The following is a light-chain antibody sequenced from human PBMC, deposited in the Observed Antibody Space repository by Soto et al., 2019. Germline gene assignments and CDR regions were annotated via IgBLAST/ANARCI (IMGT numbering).Light chain of an antibody. J-gene: IGKJ5*01. V-gene: IGKV3-11*01. CDR3: QQRSDWPPT. CDR1: QSVSSN. Sequence: EIVLTQSPDTLSLSPGEGATLSCRASQSVSSNLAWYQLKPGQAPSLLIYDASKRATGIPARFSGSGSGTDFTLTISSLEPEDFAVYFCQQRSDWPPTFGQGTRLEIK. CDR2: DAS.